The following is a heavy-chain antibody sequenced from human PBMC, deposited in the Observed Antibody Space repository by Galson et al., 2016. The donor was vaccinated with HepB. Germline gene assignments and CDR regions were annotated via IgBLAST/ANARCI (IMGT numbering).Heavy chain of an antibody. D-gene: IGHD1-1*01. Sequence: SETLSLTCTVSGGSISSYYWTWIRQPPGKGLEWIGEIFHTGSTKYNPSLKSRVIISVDKTKNHFSLRLTSVTAADTAVYFCARGQNWFDYWGQGTLVTVSS. CDR3: ARGQNWFDY. CDR1: GGSISSYY. J-gene: IGHJ4*02. CDR2: IFHTGST. V-gene: IGHV4-59*12.